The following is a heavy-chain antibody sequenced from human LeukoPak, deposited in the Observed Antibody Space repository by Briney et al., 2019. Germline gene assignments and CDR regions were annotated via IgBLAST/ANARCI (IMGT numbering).Heavy chain of an antibody. Sequence: QSGGSLRLSCAASGFTFSSYGMHWVRQAPGKGLEWVAVLSNDGINKYYGDSVKGRFTISRDNSENTLYLQMNSLRAEDTAVYFCTTGAPGTSFDYWGQGTLVTVSS. J-gene: IGHJ4*02. CDR3: TTGAPGTSFDY. CDR2: LSNDGINK. CDR1: GFTFSSYG. V-gene: IGHV3-30*19. D-gene: IGHD1-14*01.